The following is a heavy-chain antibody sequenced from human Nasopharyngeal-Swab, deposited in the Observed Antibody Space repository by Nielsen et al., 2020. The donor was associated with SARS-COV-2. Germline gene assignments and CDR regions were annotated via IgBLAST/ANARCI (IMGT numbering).Heavy chain of an antibody. Sequence: ASVKVSCKASGYTFTSYAMHWVRQAPGQRLEWMGWINAGNGNTKYSQKFQGRVTITRDTSASTAYMELSSLRSEDTAVYCCARDAKAAADYFGYWGQGTLVTVSS. J-gene: IGHJ4*02. CDR1: GYTFTSYA. V-gene: IGHV1-3*01. CDR3: ARDAKAAADYFGY. D-gene: IGHD6-13*01. CDR2: INAGNGNT.